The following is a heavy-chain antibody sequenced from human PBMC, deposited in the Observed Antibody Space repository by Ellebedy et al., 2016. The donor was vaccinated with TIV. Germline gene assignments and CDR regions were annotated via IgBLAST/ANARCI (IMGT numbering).Heavy chain of an antibody. V-gene: IGHV1-18*01. D-gene: IGHD4/OR15-4a*01. CDR2: ISVYNGNT. Sequence: AASVKVSCKASGYTFTSYGISWVRQAPGQGLEWMGWISVYNGNTNYAQKLQGRVTMTPDTSTSTAYMELRSLRSDDTAVYYCARGPRGTMVVLPFDPWGQGTLVTVSS. CDR1: GYTFTSYG. J-gene: IGHJ5*02. CDR3: ARGPRGTMVVLPFDP.